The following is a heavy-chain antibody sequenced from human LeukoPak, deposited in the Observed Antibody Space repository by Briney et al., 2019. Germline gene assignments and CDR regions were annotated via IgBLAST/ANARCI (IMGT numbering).Heavy chain of an antibody. CDR2: INHSGST. J-gene: IGHJ4*02. D-gene: IGHD3-10*01. CDR1: GGSISSYH. CDR3: ARGRVVRGVSRKYFDY. Sequence: SETLSLTCTVSGGSISSYHWSWIRQPPGKGLEWIGEINHSGSTNYNPSLKSRVTISVDTSKNQFSLKLSSVTAADTAVYYCARGRVVRGVSRKYFDYWGQGTLVTVSS. V-gene: IGHV4-34*01.